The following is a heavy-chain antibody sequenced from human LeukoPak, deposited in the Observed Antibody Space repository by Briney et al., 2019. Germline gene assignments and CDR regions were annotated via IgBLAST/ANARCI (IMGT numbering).Heavy chain of an antibody. CDR1: GFTFDDYG. J-gene: IGHJ5*02. CDR3: ARGRYHGNVWGSPP. CDR2: INWNGGST. D-gene: IGHD3-16*01. V-gene: IGHV3-20*04. Sequence: PGGSLRLSCAASGFTFDDYGMSWVRQAPGKGLEWVSGINWNGGSTGYADSVKGRFTISRDNAKNSLYLQMNNLRAEDTAVYYCARGRYHGNVWGSPPWGQGILVIVSS.